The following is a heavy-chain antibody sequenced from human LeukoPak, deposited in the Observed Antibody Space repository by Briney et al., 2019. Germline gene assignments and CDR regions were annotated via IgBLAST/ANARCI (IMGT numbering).Heavy chain of an antibody. CDR1: GGTFSSYA. V-gene: IGHV1-69*04. D-gene: IGHD2-2*01. CDR2: IIPILDIA. CDR3: ARASCSSTSCSNWFDP. Sequence: ASVKVSCKASGGTFSSYAIIWVRQAPGQGLEWMGRIIPILDIANYAQKFQGRVTITTGKSASTAYMELSSLRSEDTAVYYCARASCSSTSCSNWFDPWGQGTLVTVSS. J-gene: IGHJ5*02.